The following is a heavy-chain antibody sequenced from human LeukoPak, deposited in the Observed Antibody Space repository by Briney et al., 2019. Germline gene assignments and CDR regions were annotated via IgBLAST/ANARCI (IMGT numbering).Heavy chain of an antibody. J-gene: IGHJ4*02. CDR1: GFTFSSYS. CDR3: ARGPRLQLWFLSYYFDY. V-gene: IGHV3-48*04. CDR2: ISSSSSTI. Sequence: HPGGSLRLSCAASGFTFSSYSMNWVRQAPGKGLEWVSYISSSSSTIYYADSVKGRFTISRDNAKNSLYLQMNSLRAEDTAVYYCARGPRLQLWFLSYYFDYWGQGTLVTVSS. D-gene: IGHD5-18*01.